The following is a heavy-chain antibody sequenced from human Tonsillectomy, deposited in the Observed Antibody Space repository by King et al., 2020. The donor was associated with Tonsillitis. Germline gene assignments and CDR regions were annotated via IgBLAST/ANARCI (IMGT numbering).Heavy chain of an antibody. Sequence: VQLVESGGGLVQPGGSLRLFCAASGFTFSSYAMSWVRQAPGKGLEWVSAISGSGGSTYYADSVKGRFTISRDNSKNTLYLQMNSLRAEDTAVYYWSKDYDILTGYYFNWGQGTLVTVSS. V-gene: IGHV3-23*04. J-gene: IGHJ4*02. CDR3: SKDYDILTGYYFN. D-gene: IGHD3-9*01. CDR1: GFTFSSYA. CDR2: ISGSGGST.